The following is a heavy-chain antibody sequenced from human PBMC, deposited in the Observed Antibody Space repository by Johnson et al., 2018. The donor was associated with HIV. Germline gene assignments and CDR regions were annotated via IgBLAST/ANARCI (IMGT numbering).Heavy chain of an antibody. CDR1: GFTFSSYW. Sequence: VQLVESGGGLVQPGGSLRLSCAASGFTFSSYWMSWVRQAPRKGLEWVANIKQDGSEKYYVDSVKGRFTISRDNAKNSLYLQMNSLRAEDTALYYCARSSSGLDAFDIWGQGTMVTVSS. V-gene: IGHV3-7*03. D-gene: IGHD3-22*01. J-gene: IGHJ3*02. CDR2: IKQDGSEK. CDR3: ARSSSGLDAFDI.